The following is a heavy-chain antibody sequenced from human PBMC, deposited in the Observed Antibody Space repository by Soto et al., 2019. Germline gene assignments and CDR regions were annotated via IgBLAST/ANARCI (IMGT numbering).Heavy chain of an antibody. D-gene: IGHD3-22*01. CDR3: ARDLSPSTYYYDSSGYSPGC. CDR2: INPSGGST. J-gene: IGHJ4*02. CDR1: GYTFTSYY. V-gene: IGHV1-46*01. Sequence: GASVKVSCKASGYTFTSYYMHWVRQAPGQGLERMGIINPSGGSTSYAQKFQGRVTMTRDTSTSTVYMELSSLRSEDTAVYYCARDLSPSTYYYDSSGYSPGCWGQGTLVTVSS.